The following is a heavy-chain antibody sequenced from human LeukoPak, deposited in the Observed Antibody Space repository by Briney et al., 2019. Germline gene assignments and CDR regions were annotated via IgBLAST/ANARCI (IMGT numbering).Heavy chain of an antibody. CDR2: IHPNSGGT. CDR3: ARDLPPLGYCSGGSCYRAFDI. Sequence: ASVKVSCKASGYTFTGHYMHWVRQAPGQGLEWMGWIHPNSGGTNYAQKFQGRVTMTRDTSISTAYMELSRLRSDDTAVYYCARDLPPLGYCSGGSCYRAFDIWGQGTMVTVSS. CDR1: GYTFTGHY. V-gene: IGHV1-2*02. D-gene: IGHD2-15*01. J-gene: IGHJ3*02.